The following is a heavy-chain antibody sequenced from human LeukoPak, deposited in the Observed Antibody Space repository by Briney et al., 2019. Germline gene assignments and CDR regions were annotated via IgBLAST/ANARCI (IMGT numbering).Heavy chain of an antibody. Sequence: SVKVSCKASGYTFTSYDINWVRQATGQGLEWMGWMNPNSGNTGYAQKFQGRVTMTRNTSISTAYMELSSLRSEDTAVYYCARGRYYYDSSGYSDNFDYWGQGTLVTVSS. D-gene: IGHD3-22*01. J-gene: IGHJ4*02. V-gene: IGHV1-8*01. CDR3: ARGRYYYDSSGYSDNFDY. CDR1: GYTFTSYD. CDR2: MNPNSGNT.